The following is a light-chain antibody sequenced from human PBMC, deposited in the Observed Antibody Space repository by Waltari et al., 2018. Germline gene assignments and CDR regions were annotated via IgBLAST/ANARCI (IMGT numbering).Light chain of an antibody. CDR2: SND. J-gene: IGLJ3*02. V-gene: IGLV1-44*01. CDR3: AAWDDSLKGWV. CDR1: RSNIGSNT. Sequence: QSVVTQPPSASGTPGQRVTLSCSGSRSNIGSNTVNWYQQLPGTAPRLLIYSNDQRPSGVPDRFSGSKSGTSASLAISGLQSDDETDYYCAAWDDSLKGWVFGGGTKLSVL.